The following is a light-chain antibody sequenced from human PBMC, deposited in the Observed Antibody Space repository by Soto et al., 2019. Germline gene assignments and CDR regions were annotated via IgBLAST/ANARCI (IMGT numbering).Light chain of an antibody. Sequence: QSALTQPASVSGSTGQSITISCTGTSNDIGANDYVSWYQHHPGQAPKILIYEAANRPSGVSHRFSGSKSGNTASLTISGLQAEDEADYFCTSYTSTSTLVFGGGTKLTVL. CDR3: TSYTSTSTLV. J-gene: IGLJ2*01. CDR1: SNDIGANDY. CDR2: EAA. V-gene: IGLV2-14*01.